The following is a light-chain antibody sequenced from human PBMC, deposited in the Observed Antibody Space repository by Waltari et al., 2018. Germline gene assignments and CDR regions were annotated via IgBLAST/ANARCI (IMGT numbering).Light chain of an antibody. CDR2: DAP. CDR1: QSVSRA. Sequence: EIVLTQSPGTLSLSPGERATLSCRASQSVSRALAWYQQKPGQAPRLLIYDAPGRATGIPDRFSGSVSGTDFSLTITGLEPEDFAVYYCQHYVRLPATFGQGTKVEIK. CDR3: QHYVRLPAT. V-gene: IGKV3-20*01. J-gene: IGKJ1*01.